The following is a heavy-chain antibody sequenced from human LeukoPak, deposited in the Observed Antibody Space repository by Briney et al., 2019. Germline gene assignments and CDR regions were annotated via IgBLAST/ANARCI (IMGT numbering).Heavy chain of an antibody. CDR2: IGSSGSTM. CDR1: GFTFSSYE. Sequence: GGSLRLSCAASGFTFSSYEMNWVRQAPGKGLEWLSYIGSSGSTMYYADSVKGRFTISRDNAKNSLYLQMNSLRPEDTAVYYCARWDYWGQGTLVTVSS. J-gene: IGHJ4*02. CDR3: ARWDY. V-gene: IGHV3-48*03.